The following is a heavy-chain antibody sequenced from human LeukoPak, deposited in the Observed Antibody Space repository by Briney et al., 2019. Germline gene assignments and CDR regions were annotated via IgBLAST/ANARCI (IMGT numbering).Heavy chain of an antibody. Sequence: PGGSLRLSCAASGFTFSSYGMHWVRQAPGKGLEWVAGIWYDGSNKYYADSVKGRFTISRDNSKNTLYLQMNSLRAEDTAVYYCAREQGPYGGNDYFDHWGQGTLVTVSS. CDR3: AREQGPYGGNDYFDH. D-gene: IGHD2-15*01. V-gene: IGHV3-33*01. CDR1: GFTFSSYG. J-gene: IGHJ4*02. CDR2: IWYDGSNK.